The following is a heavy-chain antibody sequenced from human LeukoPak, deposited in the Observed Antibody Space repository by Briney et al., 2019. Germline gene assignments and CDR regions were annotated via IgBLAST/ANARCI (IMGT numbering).Heavy chain of an antibody. Sequence: PGGSLRLSCAASGFTFSSYGMHWVRQAPGKGLEWVAVISYDGSNKYYADSVKGRFTISRDNSKNTLYLQMNSLRAEDTAVYYCAKAYSGSYSSWGQGTLVTVSS. CDR2: ISYDGSNK. D-gene: IGHD1-26*01. CDR1: GFTFSSYG. V-gene: IGHV3-30*18. J-gene: IGHJ4*02. CDR3: AKAYSGSYSS.